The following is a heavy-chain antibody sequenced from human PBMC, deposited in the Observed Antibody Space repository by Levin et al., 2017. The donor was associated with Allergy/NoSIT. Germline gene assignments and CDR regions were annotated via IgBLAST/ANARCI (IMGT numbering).Heavy chain of an antibody. V-gene: IGHV3-48*03. CDR3: ARERTSYYYDSSGYSDY. Sequence: AGGSLRLSCAASGFTFSSYEMNWVRQAPGKGLEWVSYISSSGSTIYYADSVKGRFTISRDNAKNSLYLQMNSLRAEDTAVYYCARERTSYYYDSSGYSDYWGQGTLVTVSS. CDR1: GFTFSSYE. CDR2: ISSSGSTI. J-gene: IGHJ4*02. D-gene: IGHD3-22*01.